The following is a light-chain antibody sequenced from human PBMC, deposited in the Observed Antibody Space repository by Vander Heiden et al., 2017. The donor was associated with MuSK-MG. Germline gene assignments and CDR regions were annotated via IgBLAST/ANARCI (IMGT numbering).Light chain of an antibody. CDR1: ALPKQY. CDR2: KDS. Sequence: SYELTPPPSVSVSPGQTARITCSGDALPKQYAYWYQQKPGQAPVLVIYKDSERSSGIPERFSGSSAGTTVTFTISGVQAEDEADYYCQSADSSGTYGVFGGGTKLTVL. J-gene: IGLJ2*01. V-gene: IGLV3-25*03. CDR3: QSADSSGTYGV.